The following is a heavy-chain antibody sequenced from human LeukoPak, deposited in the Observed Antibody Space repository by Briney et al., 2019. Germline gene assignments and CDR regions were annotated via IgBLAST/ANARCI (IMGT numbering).Heavy chain of an antibody. CDR1: GFTFSSYE. Sequence: GGSLRLSCAASGFTFSSYEMNRVRQAPGKGLEWVSSISCSSSYIYYADSVKGRFTISRDNAKNSLYLQMNSLRAEDTAVYYCARGVFLGYDSSGYYRIFDYWGQGTLVTVSS. V-gene: IGHV3-21*01. CDR2: ISCSSSYI. CDR3: ARGVFLGYDSSGYYRIFDY. D-gene: IGHD3-22*01. J-gene: IGHJ4*02.